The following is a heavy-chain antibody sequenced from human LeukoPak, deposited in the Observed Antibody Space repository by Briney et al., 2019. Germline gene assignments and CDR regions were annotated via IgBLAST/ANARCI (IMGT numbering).Heavy chain of an antibody. CDR1: GFTFTNYW. J-gene: IGHJ4*02. V-gene: IGHV3-7*03. CDR3: SRSLDY. Sequence: GGSLRLSCAASGFTFTNYWMDWARQAPGKGLEWVANINQGGSEMYYVDSVKGRFTISRDNAKNSPYLQLNNLRADDTALYYCSRSLDYWGQGTLVTVSS. CDR2: INQGGSEM.